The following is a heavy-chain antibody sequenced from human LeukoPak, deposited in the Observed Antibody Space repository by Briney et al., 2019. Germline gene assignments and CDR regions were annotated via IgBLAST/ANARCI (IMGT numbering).Heavy chain of an antibody. V-gene: IGHV4-59*01. Sequence: NPSETLSLTCTASGGSISSYYWSWIRQPPGKGLEWIGYIYYSGNTNYSPSLKSRVTISVDTSKKQFSLKLSSVTAADTAVYYCARSAIAVAGLLDYWGQGTLVTVSS. J-gene: IGHJ4*02. CDR3: ARSAIAVAGLLDY. D-gene: IGHD6-19*01. CDR1: GGSISSYY. CDR2: IYYSGNT.